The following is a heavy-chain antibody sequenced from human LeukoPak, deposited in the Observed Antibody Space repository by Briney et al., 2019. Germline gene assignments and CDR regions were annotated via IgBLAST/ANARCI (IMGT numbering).Heavy chain of an antibody. Sequence: PGGSLSLSCAASGFTFSSYSMNWVRRAPGKGMGWVAVISYDGSNNYYADSVKGRFTISRDNSKNTLYLQMNSLRAEDTAVYYCAKDSYNPGGMDVWGQGTTVTVSS. J-gene: IGHJ6*02. CDR1: GFTFSSYS. CDR2: ISYDGSNN. V-gene: IGHV3-30*18. D-gene: IGHD1-1*01. CDR3: AKDSYNPGGMDV.